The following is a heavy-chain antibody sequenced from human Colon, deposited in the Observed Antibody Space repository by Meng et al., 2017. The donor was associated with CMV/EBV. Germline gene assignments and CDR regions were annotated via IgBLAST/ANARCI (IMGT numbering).Heavy chain of an antibody. CDR1: GFTFSSYS. D-gene: IGHD1-7*01. CDR3: ARGLELPDY. V-gene: IGHV3-30-3*01. Sequence: GESLKISCAVPGFTFSSYSMHWVRRAPGKGLEWVAVLLYDGNKEYYADSVRGRFTISRDTSKNTLFLQLNSLRAEDTALYYCARGLELPDYWGQGTLVTVSS. CDR2: LLYDGNKE. J-gene: IGHJ4*02.